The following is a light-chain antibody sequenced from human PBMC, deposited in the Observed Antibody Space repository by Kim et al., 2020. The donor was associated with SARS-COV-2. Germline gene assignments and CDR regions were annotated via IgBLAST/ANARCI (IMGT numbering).Light chain of an antibody. V-gene: IGLV2-11*01. CDR3: CSYAGSYTYV. Sequence: QSVHISCTGTSSDVGGYNYVSWYQQHPGKAPKLMIYDVSKRPSGVPDRFSGSKSGNTASLTISGLQAEDEADYYCCSYAGSYTYVFGTGTKVTVL. J-gene: IGLJ1*01. CDR1: SSDVGGYNY. CDR2: DVS.